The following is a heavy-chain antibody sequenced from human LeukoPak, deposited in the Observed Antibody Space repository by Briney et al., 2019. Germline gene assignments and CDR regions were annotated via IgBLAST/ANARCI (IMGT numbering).Heavy chain of an antibody. CDR1: GGSISSSSYY. CDR2: IYYSGST. V-gene: IGHV4-39*01. D-gene: IGHD3-10*01. Sequence: SETLSLTCTVSGGSISSSSYYWGWIRQPPGKGLEWIGSIYYSGSTYYNPSLKSRVTMSVNTSTNQFSLKLSSVTAADTAVYYCARHYYGSSQIDYWGQGTLVTVSS. J-gene: IGHJ4*02. CDR3: ARHYYGSSQIDY.